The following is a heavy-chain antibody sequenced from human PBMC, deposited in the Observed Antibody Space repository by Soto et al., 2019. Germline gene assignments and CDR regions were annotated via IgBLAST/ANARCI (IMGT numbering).Heavy chain of an antibody. CDR1: GFTFSSYA. Sequence: QVQLVESGGGVVQPGRSLRLSCAASGFTFSSYAMHWVRQAPGKGLEWVAVISYDGSNKYYADSVKGRVTISRDNSKNTLYLQMNSLRAEDTAVYYCARDRGYSYGFTLDYWGQGTLVTVSS. CDR2: ISYDGSNK. CDR3: ARDRGYSYGFTLDY. V-gene: IGHV3-30-3*01. J-gene: IGHJ4*02. D-gene: IGHD5-18*01.